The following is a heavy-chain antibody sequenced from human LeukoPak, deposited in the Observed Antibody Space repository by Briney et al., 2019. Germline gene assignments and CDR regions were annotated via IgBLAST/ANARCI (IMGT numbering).Heavy chain of an antibody. V-gene: IGHV4-38-2*02. CDR3: ATEPGLVGATTQGSDY. CDR1: GYSISSGYY. J-gene: IGHJ4*02. CDR2: IYHSGST. Sequence: TSETLSLTCTVSGYSISSGYYWGWIRQPPGKGLEWIGSIYHSGSTYYNPSLKSRVTISVDTSKNQFSLKLSSVTAADTAVYYCATEPGLVGATTQGSDYWGQGTLVTVSS. D-gene: IGHD1-26*01.